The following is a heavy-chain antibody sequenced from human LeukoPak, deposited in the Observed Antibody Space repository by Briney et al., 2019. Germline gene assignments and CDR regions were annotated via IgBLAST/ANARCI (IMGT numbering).Heavy chain of an antibody. V-gene: IGHV4-4*07. Sequence: SSETLSLTCTVSGGSISSYYWSWIRQPAGKGLEWIGRIYTSGSTNYNPSLKSRVTISVDTSKNQFSLKLSSVTAADTAVYYCARENRVVATTWWGQGTLVTVSS. D-gene: IGHD5-12*01. CDR3: ARENRVVATTW. CDR1: GGSISSYY. J-gene: IGHJ4*02. CDR2: IYTSGST.